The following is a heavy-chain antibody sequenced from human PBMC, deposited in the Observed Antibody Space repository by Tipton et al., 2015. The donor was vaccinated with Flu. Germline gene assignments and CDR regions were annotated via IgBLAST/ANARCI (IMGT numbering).Heavy chain of an antibody. V-gene: IGHV3-72*01. J-gene: IGHJ6*02. CDR1: GFTFSDHY. D-gene: IGHD6-6*01. Sequence: SLRLSCAASGFTFSDHYMDWVRQAPGKGLEWVGRTRNKANSYSTEYAASVKGRFTISRDDSKNSLYLQMNSLKTEDTAVYYCARAEAARPGYYYYGMDVWGQGTTVTVSS. CDR3: ARAEAARPGYYYYGMDV. CDR2: TRNKANSYST.